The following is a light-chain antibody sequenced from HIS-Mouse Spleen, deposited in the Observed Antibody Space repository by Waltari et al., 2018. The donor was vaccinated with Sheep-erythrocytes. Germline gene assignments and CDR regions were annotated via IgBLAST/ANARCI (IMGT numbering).Light chain of an antibody. J-gene: IGLJ3*02. V-gene: IGLV1-47*01. Sequence: QSVLTQPHSASGTPGQRVTISCSGSSSNIGSNYVSWYQQLPGTAPKLLIYRNNQRPSGVPDRFSGSKSGTSASLAISGLRSEDEADYYCAAWDDSLSGPVFGGGTKLTVL. CDR3: AAWDDSLSGPV. CDR1: SSNIGSNY. CDR2: RNN.